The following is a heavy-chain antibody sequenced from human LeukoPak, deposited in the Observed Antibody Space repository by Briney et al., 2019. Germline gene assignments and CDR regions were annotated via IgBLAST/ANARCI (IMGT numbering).Heavy chain of an antibody. V-gene: IGHV4-4*07. J-gene: IGHJ6*03. Sequence: SETLSLTCTVSSGSISSYYWSWIRQPAGKGLEWIGRIYTSGSTDYNPSLKSRVSMSVDTSKNQFSLKLSSVTAADTAVYYCARGVENYSSSSRYYYYYIDVWGKGTTVTVSS. CDR1: SGSISSYY. D-gene: IGHD6-6*01. CDR2: IYTSGST. CDR3: ARGVENYSSSSRYYYYYIDV.